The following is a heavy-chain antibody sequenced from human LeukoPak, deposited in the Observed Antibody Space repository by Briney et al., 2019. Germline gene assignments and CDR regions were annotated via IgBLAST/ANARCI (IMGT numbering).Heavy chain of an antibody. CDR3: ARELPPVVTYYFDY. D-gene: IGHD3-22*01. Sequence: GGSLRLSCAASGFTLSSFGVHWARQAPGKGLEWVAVIWYDGSNKYYADSVKGRFTISRDNSKNTLYLQMNSLRAEDTAVYYCARELPPVVTYYFDYWGQGTLVTVSS. V-gene: IGHV3-33*01. CDR2: IWYDGSNK. CDR1: GFTLSSFG. J-gene: IGHJ4*02.